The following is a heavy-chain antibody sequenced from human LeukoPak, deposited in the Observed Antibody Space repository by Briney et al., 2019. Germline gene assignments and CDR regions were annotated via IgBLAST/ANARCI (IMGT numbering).Heavy chain of an antibody. D-gene: IGHD3-22*01. Sequence: SVKVSCKASVYTFTGYYIHWVRQAPGQGLEWMGGIIPIFGTANYAQKFQGRVTITADESTSTAYMELSSLRSEDTAVYYCARVNYYDSSGYYYYFDYWGQGTLVTVSS. CDR2: IIPIFGTA. CDR3: ARVNYYDSSGYYYYFDY. J-gene: IGHJ4*02. V-gene: IGHV1-69*13. CDR1: VYTFTGYY.